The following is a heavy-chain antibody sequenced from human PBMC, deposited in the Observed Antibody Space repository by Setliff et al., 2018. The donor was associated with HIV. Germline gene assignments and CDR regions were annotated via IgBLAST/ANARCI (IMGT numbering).Heavy chain of an antibody. Sequence: SETLSLTCDVSGGSISSDSYYWAWIRQPPGKGLEWIGTIYYSGSTHYNPSLKSRLTISVDMSKNQLSPKLNSVTAADTAVYYCLLWTGYYTYWFFDLWGRGALVTVSS. CDR2: IYYSGST. CDR1: GGSISSDSYY. J-gene: IGHJ2*01. V-gene: IGHV4-39*07. CDR3: LLWTGYYTYWFFDL. D-gene: IGHD3-3*01.